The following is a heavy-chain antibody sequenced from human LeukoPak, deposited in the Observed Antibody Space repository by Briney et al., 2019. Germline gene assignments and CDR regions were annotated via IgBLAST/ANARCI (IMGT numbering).Heavy chain of an antibody. CDR2: IYYSGST. CDR1: GGSISSSSYY. J-gene: IGHJ4*02. CDR3: ARVAAAGTSLDY. D-gene: IGHD6-13*01. V-gene: IGHV4-39*01. Sequence: SETLSLTCTVSGGSISSSSYYWGWIRQPPGKGLEWIGSIYYSGSTYYNPSLKSRVTISVDTSKTQFSLKLSSVTAADTAVYYCARVAAAGTSLDYWGQGTLVTVSS.